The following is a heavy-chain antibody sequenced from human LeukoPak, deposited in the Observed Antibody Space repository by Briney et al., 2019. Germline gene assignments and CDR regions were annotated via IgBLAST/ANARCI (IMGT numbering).Heavy chain of an antibody. CDR1: GFTFSSYS. CDR2: SKSDGSST. D-gene: IGHD1-26*01. V-gene: IGHV3-74*01. J-gene: IGHJ4*02. CDR3: AKYGPQDSGSSHFDY. Sequence: GGSLRLSCAASGFTFSSYSMNWVRQAPGKGLVWVSRSKSDGSSTSYADSVKGRFTTSRDNSKNTLFLQMNSLRAEDTAIYYCAKYGPQDSGSSHFDYWGQGALVTVSS.